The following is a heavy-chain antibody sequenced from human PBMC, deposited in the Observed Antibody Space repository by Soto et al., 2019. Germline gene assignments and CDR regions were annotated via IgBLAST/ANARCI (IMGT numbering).Heavy chain of an antibody. CDR3: ARQRRGGYWFAP. CDR2: IYYSGTT. V-gene: IGHV4-30-4*08. CDR1: GGSVSSGAYY. J-gene: IGHJ5*02. Sequence: SETLSLTCTVSGGSVSSGAYYWTWIRQRPGKGLEWIGYIYYSGTTNYNPSLKSRITVSIDTSKNQFSLNLTSVTAADTALYYCARQRRGGYWFAPWGQGTPVTVSS.